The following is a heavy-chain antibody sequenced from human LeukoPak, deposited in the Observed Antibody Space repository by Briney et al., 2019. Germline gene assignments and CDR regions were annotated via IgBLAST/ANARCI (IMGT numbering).Heavy chain of an antibody. Sequence: GGSLRLSCAASGFTFSSYGMHWVRQAPGKGLEWVAVIWYDGSNKYYADSVKGRFTIPRDNSKNTLYLQMNSLRAEDTAVYYCARQSDNYYGSGSYPDYWGQGTLVTVSS. V-gene: IGHV3-33*01. CDR1: GFTFSSYG. CDR2: IWYDGSNK. J-gene: IGHJ4*02. D-gene: IGHD3-10*01. CDR3: ARQSDNYYGSGSYPDY.